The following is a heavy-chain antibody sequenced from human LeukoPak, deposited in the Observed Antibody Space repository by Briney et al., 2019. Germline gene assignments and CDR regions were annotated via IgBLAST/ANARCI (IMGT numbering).Heavy chain of an antibody. CDR3: ARDRVRYYDSSGFDY. J-gene: IGHJ4*02. CDR2: ISAYNGNT. Sequence: ASVKVSCKASGYTFTSYGISWVRQAPGQGLEWMGWISAYNGNTNYAQKLQGRVTMTTDTSTSTAYMELRSLRSDDTAVYYCARDRVRYYDSSGFDYWGQGTLVTVSS. V-gene: IGHV1-18*01. CDR1: GYTFTSYG. D-gene: IGHD3-22*01.